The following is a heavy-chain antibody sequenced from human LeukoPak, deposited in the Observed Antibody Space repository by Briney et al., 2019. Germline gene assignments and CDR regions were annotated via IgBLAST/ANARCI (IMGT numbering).Heavy chain of an antibody. CDR1: GYSFTSYW. Sequence: GESLKISCKGSGYSFTSYWIGWVRQMPGKGLEWMGIIYPGDSDTRNSPSFQGQVTISADKSISTAYLQWSSLKASDTAMYYCARRGRYCSGGSCYHGGYYYGMDVWGQGTTVTVSS. D-gene: IGHD2-15*01. CDR3: ARRGRYCSGGSCYHGGYYYGMDV. V-gene: IGHV5-51*01. J-gene: IGHJ6*02. CDR2: IYPGDSDT.